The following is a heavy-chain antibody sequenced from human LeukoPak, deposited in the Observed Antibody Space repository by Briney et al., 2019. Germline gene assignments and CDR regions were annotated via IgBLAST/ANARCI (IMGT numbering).Heavy chain of an antibody. CDR3: AKYSGSYYYPPNWDS. J-gene: IGHJ4*02. D-gene: IGHD1-26*01. CDR2: ISGSGGTT. Sequence: GGSLRLSCAASGFTFNNYAMNWVRQAPGKGLEWVSVISGSGGTTYYADSVKGRFTLSRDYPKNTLYLQMNSLRAEDTAVYFCAKYSGSYYYPPNWDSWGQGTLVTVSS. V-gene: IGHV3-23*01. CDR1: GFTFNNYA.